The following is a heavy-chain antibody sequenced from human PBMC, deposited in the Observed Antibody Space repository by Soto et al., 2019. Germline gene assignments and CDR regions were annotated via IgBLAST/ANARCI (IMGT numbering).Heavy chain of an antibody. J-gene: IGHJ6*04. CDR3: ARQAVTLTDLGYKGMDV. V-gene: IGHV5-51*01. Sequence: GESLKISCKGSGYSFTSYWIGRVRPIPGKGLEWMGVIYPGDSDTRYSPSFQGQVTISADKSISTAYLQWSSLKASDTAMYYCARQAVTLTDLGYKGMDVRDKGTTVT. CDR1: GYSFTSYW. CDR2: IYPGDSDT. D-gene: IGHD5-18*01.